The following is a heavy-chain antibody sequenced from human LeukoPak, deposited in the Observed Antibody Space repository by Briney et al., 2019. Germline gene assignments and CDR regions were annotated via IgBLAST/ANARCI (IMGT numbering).Heavy chain of an antibody. V-gene: IGHV3-30-3*01. CDR3: ARDYWWNYDY. Sequence: GGSLRLSCAASGFTFSDYAMHWVRQAPGKGLEWVAVMSKDGSDKYYPGSVRGRFTISRDNSKNTIYLQMDSLRAEDTAIYYCARDYWWNYDYWGQGTLVTVSS. D-gene: IGHD1-7*01. J-gene: IGHJ4*02. CDR1: GFTFSDYA. CDR2: MSKDGSDK.